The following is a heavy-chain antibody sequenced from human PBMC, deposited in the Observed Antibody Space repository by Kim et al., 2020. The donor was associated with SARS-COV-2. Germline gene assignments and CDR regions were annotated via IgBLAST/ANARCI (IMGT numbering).Heavy chain of an antibody. V-gene: IGHV4-31*03. CDR1: GGSISSGGYY. D-gene: IGHD6-19*01. Sequence: SETLSLTCTVSGGSISSGGYYWSWIRQHPGKGLEWIGYIYYSGSTYYNPSLKSRVTISVDTSKNQFSLKLSSVTAADTAVYYCARDAWLGGDYYYGMDVWGQGTTVTVSS. CDR2: IYYSGST. CDR3: ARDAWLGGDYYYGMDV. J-gene: IGHJ6*02.